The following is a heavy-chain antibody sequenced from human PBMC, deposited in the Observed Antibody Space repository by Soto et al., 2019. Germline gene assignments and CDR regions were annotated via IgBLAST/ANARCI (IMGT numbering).Heavy chain of an antibody. D-gene: IGHD3-10*02. CDR2: IYHSGST. CDR1: GGSIRRCGYS. J-gene: IGHJ3*02. CDR3: ARRYVTLFDI. V-gene: IGHV4-30-2*01. Sequence: SETLSLTCAVSGGSIRRCGYSWSWFRQAPGKGLEWIGYIYHSGSTYYNPSLKSRVTISVDRSKNQFSLKLSSATAADTAVYYCARRYVTLFDIWGQGTMVTVSS.